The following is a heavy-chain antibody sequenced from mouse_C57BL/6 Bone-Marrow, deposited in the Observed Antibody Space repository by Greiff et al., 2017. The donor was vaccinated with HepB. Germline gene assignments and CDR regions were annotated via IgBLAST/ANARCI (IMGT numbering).Heavy chain of an antibody. V-gene: IGHV1-63*01. Sequence: VQGVESGAELVRPGTSVKMSCKASGYTFTNYWIGWAKQRPGHGLEWIGDIYPGGGYTNYNEKFKGKATLTADKSSSTAYMQFSSLTSEDSAIYYCARWGQLRLRTWFAYWGQGTLVTVSA. CDR3: ARWGQLRLRTWFAY. D-gene: IGHD3-2*02. J-gene: IGHJ3*01. CDR1: GYTFTNYW. CDR2: IYPGGGYT.